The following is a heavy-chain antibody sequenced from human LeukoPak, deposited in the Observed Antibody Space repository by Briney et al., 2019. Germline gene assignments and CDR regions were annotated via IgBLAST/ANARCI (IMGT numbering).Heavy chain of an antibody. CDR1: GGSISSSSYY. D-gene: IGHD5-12*01. CDR3: AREWHQVFDY. Sequence: SESLSLTCTVSGGSISSSSYYWGWIRQPPGKGLEWIGSISYSGSTYYNPSLKSRVTISVDTSKKQFSLKLRSVTAADTAVYYCAREWHQVFDYWGQGNLVTVSS. J-gene: IGHJ4*02. CDR2: ISYSGST. V-gene: IGHV4-39*07.